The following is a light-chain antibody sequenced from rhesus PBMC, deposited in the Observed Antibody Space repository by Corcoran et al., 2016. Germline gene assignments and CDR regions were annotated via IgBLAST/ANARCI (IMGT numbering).Light chain of an antibody. CDR2: ETS. Sequence: DIQVTQSPSSLSASVGDRVTITCRASQDITNDLAWYQQKPGEIPKLLVYETSTLHNGIPSRLIGSGSGKVFTLTISSLQSEDFGTYYCQHYYDTPLTFGQGTKVEIK. CDR3: QHYYDTPLT. CDR1: QDITND. V-gene: IGKV1-80*01. J-gene: IGKJ1*01.